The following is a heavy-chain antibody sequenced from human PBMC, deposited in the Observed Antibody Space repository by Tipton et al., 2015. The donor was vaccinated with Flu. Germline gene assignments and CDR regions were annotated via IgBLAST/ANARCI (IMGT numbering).Heavy chain of an antibody. V-gene: IGHV3-33*06. CDR3: AKDRGLSSLGYVIVTDLYYYDSSGYFFDY. CDR2: IWYDGSNE. J-gene: IGHJ4*02. D-gene: IGHD3-22*01. CDR1: GFIFSTYG. Sequence: SLRLSCAASGFIFSTYGMHWVRQAPGKGLEWVAVIWYDGSNEYYADSVKGRFTISRDNSKNTLYLQMNSLRAEDTAVYYCAKDRGLSSLGYVIVTDLYYYDSSGYFFDYWGQGTLVTVSS.